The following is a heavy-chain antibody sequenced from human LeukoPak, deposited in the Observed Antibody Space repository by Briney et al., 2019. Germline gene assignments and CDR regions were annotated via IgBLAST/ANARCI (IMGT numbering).Heavy chain of an antibody. CDR2: FYTNGSS. D-gene: IGHD2-2*01. J-gene: IGHJ6*03. V-gene: IGHV4-61*02. CDR3: ARDRAGSTFSYYYYYMDV. CDR1: GYSISSGYY. Sequence: PSETLSLTCTVSGYSISSGYYWGWIRQPAGKGLEWIGRFYTNGSSNYNPSLKSRVTISVDTSKNQFSLKLSSVTAADTAVYYCARDRAGSTFSYYYYYMDVWGKGTTVTVSS.